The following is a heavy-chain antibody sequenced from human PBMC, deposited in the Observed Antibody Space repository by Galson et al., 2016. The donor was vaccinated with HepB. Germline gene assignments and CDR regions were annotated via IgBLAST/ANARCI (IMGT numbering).Heavy chain of an antibody. J-gene: IGHJ5*02. Sequence: SLRLSCAASGFKFSGYVMSWVRQAPGKGLEWVANIKEDGSEKYYVDSVKGRFTISRDNAKNSLYLQMNSLRAEDTAVYYCARDAYSSSFVYWFDPWGQGTLVTVSS. CDR3: ARDAYSSSFVYWFDP. CDR1: GFKFSGYV. V-gene: IGHV3-7*01. D-gene: IGHD6-13*01. CDR2: IKEDGSEK.